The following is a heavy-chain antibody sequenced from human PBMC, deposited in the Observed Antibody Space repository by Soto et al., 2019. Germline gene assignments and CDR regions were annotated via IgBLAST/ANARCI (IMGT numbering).Heavy chain of an antibody. CDR3: ARDWSGGRRHPGMEV. CDR1: GFNFNSYT. Sequence: GSVRLSCAASGFNFNSYTINWVRQAPGKRLEWLSSISSSGYIFSTDSVRGRFTISRDNAKNSVYLQINSLRAEDTPVYFCARDWSGGRRHPGMEVWGEGTQVTV. V-gene: IGHV3-21*01. CDR2: ISSSGYI. D-gene: IGHD2-15*01. J-gene: IGHJ6*01.